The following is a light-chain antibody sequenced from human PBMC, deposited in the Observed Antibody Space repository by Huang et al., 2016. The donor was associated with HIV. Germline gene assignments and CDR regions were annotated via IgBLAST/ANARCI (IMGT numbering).Light chain of an antibody. J-gene: IGKJ1*01. CDR1: QSIISTY. CDR3: QHYGTSLWT. V-gene: IGKV3-20*01. Sequence: EIVLTQSPGTLSLSTGERATLSCRASQSIISTYLAWYQQKPGQAPRLLIYDASTRATGIPDRFTGSGSGTDFTLTISRLDPEDFAVYYCQHYGTSLWTFGQGTKVEIK. CDR2: DAS.